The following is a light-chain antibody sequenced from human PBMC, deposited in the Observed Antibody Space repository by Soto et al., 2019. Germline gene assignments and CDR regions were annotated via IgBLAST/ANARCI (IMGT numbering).Light chain of an antibody. CDR2: DTF. Sequence: EIVLTQSPATLSLSPGERATLSCRASQRVSTYLAWYQQKPGQAPRPLIYDTFNRATGIPARFSGSGSGTDFTLTISMLEPEDCAVYYCQQRSNWPPYTFGQGTKLEIK. V-gene: IGKV3-11*01. CDR1: QRVSTY. J-gene: IGKJ2*01. CDR3: QQRSNWPPYT.